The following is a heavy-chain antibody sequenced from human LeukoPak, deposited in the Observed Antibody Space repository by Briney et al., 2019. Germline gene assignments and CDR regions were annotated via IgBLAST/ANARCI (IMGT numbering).Heavy chain of an antibody. Sequence: GGSLRLSCAASGFTVSSNYMTWVRQAPGRGLECVSVIYSGGSTYYADSVKGRFTISRDNSKNTLYLQMNSLRTEDTAVYYCARSIAVGGNFDYWGQGTLVTVSS. CDR3: ARSIAVGGNFDY. CDR1: GFTVSSNY. V-gene: IGHV3-53*01. CDR2: IYSGGST. D-gene: IGHD6-13*01. J-gene: IGHJ4*02.